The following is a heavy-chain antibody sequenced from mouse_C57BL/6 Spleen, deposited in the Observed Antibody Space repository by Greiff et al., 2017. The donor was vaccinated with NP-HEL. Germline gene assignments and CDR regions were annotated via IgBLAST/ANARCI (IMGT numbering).Heavy chain of an antibody. J-gene: IGHJ2*01. CDR2: SNPYNGGT. CDR3: ARFWRGYFDY. CDR1: GYTFTDYY. Sequence: VQLQQSGPVLVKPGASVKMSCKASGYTFTDYYMNWVKQSHGKSLEWIGVSNPYNGGTSYNQKFTGKATWTVDKSSSTAYMELNSLTSEDSAVYYCARFWRGYFDYWGQGTTLTVSS. V-gene: IGHV1-19*01.